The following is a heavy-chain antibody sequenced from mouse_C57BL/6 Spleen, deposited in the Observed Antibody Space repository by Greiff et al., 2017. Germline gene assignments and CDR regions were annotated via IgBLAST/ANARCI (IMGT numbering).Heavy chain of an antibody. Sequence: QVQLQQPGAELVKPGASVKMSCKASGYTFTSYWITWVKQRPGQGLEWIGDIYPGSGSTNYNEKFKGKATLTVETSSSTAYMQLSSLTSEDSAVYYCARSGWDYDGFDYWGQGTTLTVSS. V-gene: IGHV1-55*01. J-gene: IGHJ2*01. D-gene: IGHD2-4*01. CDR2: IYPGSGST. CDR3: ARSGWDYDGFDY. CDR1: GYTFTSYW.